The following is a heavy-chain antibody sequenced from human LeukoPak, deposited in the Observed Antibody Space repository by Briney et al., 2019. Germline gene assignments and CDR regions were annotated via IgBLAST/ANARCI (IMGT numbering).Heavy chain of an antibody. CDR1: GFTFSSYG. CDR3: AKEAYYYDSRGYHNYYYYGMDV. J-gene: IGHJ6*02. Sequence: GGSLRLSCAASGFTFSSYGMHWVRQAPGKGLEWVASISHDGSNKYYADSVRGRFTISRDNSKNTLYLQMNSLRAEDTAAYSCAKEAYYYDSRGYHNYYYYGMDVWGQGTTVTVSS. CDR2: ISHDGSNK. V-gene: IGHV3-30*18. D-gene: IGHD3-22*01.